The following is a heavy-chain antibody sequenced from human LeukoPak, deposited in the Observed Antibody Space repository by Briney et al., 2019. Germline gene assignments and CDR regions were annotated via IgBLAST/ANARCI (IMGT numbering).Heavy chain of an antibody. Sequence: ASVKVSCKASGYTFTSYAMHWVRQAPGQGLEWMGGIIPIFGTANYAQKFQGRVTITADESTSTAYMELSSLRSEDTAVYYCARADPQPRTNWFDPWGQGTLVTVSS. V-gene: IGHV1-69*13. D-gene: IGHD6-6*01. CDR2: IIPIFGTA. CDR3: ARADPQPRTNWFDP. J-gene: IGHJ5*02. CDR1: GYTFTSYA.